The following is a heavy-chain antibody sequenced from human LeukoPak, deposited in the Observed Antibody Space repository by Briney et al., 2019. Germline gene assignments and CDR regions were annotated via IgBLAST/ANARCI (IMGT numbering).Heavy chain of an antibody. D-gene: IGHD3-3*01. J-gene: IGHJ4*02. CDR3: ARDPGITIFGVATDDY. CDR2: IIPILGIA. CDR1: GGTFSSYA. Sequence: SVKVSCKASGGTFSSYAISWVRQAPGQGLEWMGRIIPILGIANYAQKFQGRVTITADKSTSTAYMELSSLRSEDTAVYYCARDPGITIFGVATDDYWGQGTLVTVSS. V-gene: IGHV1-69*04.